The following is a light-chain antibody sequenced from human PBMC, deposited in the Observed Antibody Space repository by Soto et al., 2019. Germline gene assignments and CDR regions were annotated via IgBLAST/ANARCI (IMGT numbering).Light chain of an antibody. J-gene: IGLJ1*01. V-gene: IGLV2-8*01. CDR1: SNDVGHSSF. Sequence: QSVLTQPPSASGSHGQSVTISCTGNSNDVGHSSFISWYQQHPGKGPKLIIYEVSKRPSGVPDRFSGSKSGNTASLSVSGLQDEDEADYFCNAQADNGKHVFGTGTKLTVL. CDR3: NAQADNGKHV. CDR2: EVS.